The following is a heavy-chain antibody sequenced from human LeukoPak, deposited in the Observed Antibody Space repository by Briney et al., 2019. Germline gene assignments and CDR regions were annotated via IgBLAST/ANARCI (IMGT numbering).Heavy chain of an antibody. CDR2: IYYSGST. D-gene: IGHD5-18*01. V-gene: IGHV4-31*03. CDR1: GGSISSGGYY. Sequence: SETLSLTCTVSGGSISSGGYYWSWIRQHPGKGLEWIGYIYYSGSTYYNPPLKSRVTISVDTSKNQFSLKLSSVTAADTAVYYCARVWGRHSYGFGFDYWGQGTLVTVSS. J-gene: IGHJ4*02. CDR3: ARVWGRHSYGFGFDY.